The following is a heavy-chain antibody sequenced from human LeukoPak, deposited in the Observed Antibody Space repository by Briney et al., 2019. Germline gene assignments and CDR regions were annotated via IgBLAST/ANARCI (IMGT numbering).Heavy chain of an antibody. D-gene: IGHD2-2*01. CDR3: AIRYCSSTSCYVGQH. CDR2: ISGSSSYI. V-gene: IGHV3-21*01. J-gene: IGHJ1*01. Sequence: GGSLRLSCAASGFTFSSYSMNWVRQAPGKGLEWVSSISGSSSYIYYADSVKGRFTISRDNAKNSLYLQMNSLRAEDTAVYYCAIRYCSSTSCYVGQHWGQGTLVTVSS. CDR1: GFTFSSYS.